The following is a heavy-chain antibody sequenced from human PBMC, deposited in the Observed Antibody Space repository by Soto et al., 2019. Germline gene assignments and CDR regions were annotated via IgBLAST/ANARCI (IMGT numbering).Heavy chain of an antibody. CDR1: GYRFTSYW. D-gene: IGHD6-13*01. V-gene: IGHV5-51*01. CDR2: FYPGDSDT. J-gene: IGHJ4*02. Sequence: GESLKISCKGSGYRFTSYWIGWVRQMPGKGLEWMGIFYPGDSDTRYSPSFQGQVTISADKSISTAYLQWRSLKASDTAMHYCALSSIAAAGFDYWGLGTVVTVSS. CDR3: ALSSIAAAGFDY.